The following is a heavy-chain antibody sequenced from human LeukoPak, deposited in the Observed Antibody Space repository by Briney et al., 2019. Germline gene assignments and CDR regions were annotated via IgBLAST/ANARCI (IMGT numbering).Heavy chain of an antibody. Sequence: GGSLRLSCTASGFTFSSYAMSWVRQAPGKGLEWVSGISGGGTGTYYADSVKGRFTISRDNVKNSLYLQMNSLRAEDTAVYYCARPQLLTNYFDPWGQGTLVTVSS. J-gene: IGHJ5*02. CDR3: ARPQLLTNYFDP. CDR1: GFTFSSYA. V-gene: IGHV3-23*01. CDR2: ISGGGTGT. D-gene: IGHD2-2*01.